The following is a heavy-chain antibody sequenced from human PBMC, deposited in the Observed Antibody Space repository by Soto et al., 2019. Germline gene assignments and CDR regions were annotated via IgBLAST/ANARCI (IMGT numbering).Heavy chain of an antibody. J-gene: IGHJ6*02. V-gene: IGHV3-21*01. D-gene: IGHD6-13*01. CDR3: ARVGEAAAGTMDV. CDR2: ISSSSSYI. CDR1: GFTFSSYS. Sequence: VGSLRLSCAASGFTFSSYSMNWVRQAPGKGLEWVSSISSSSSYIYYADSVKGRFTISRDNAKNSLYLQMNSLRAEDTAVYYCARVGEAAAGTMDVWGQGTTVTV.